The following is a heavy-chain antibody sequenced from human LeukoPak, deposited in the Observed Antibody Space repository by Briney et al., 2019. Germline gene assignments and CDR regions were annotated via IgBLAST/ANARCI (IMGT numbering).Heavy chain of an antibody. CDR2: IYYSGST. Sequence: SETLSLTCTVSGGSISSYYWSWIRQPPGKGLEWIGYIYYSGSTNYNPSLKSRVTISVDTSKNQFSLKLSSVTAADTAVYYCARELVTIFGVSKGFDPWGQGTLVTVSS. CDR1: GGSISSYY. V-gene: IGHV4-59*12. CDR3: ARELVTIFGVSKGFDP. D-gene: IGHD3-3*01. J-gene: IGHJ5*02.